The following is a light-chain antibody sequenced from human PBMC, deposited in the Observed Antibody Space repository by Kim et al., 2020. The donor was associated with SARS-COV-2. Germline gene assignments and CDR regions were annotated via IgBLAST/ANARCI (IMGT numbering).Light chain of an antibody. CDR3: QVWDTDTDHYV. CDR2: YDS. V-gene: IGLV3-21*01. J-gene: IGLJ1*01. CDR1: KIGGSS. Sequence: TGQTARIPCGGNKIGGSSVHGYRQKPGQATVLVMYYDSDRPSGFPERFSGSKSANTATLTISRVEAGDEADDYCQVWDTDTDHYVFGTGTKVTVL.